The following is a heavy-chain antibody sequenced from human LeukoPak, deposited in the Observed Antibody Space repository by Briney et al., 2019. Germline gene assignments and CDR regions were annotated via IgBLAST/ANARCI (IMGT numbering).Heavy chain of an antibody. CDR3: GKDKGGYSGSCDGYFDY. D-gene: IGHD1-26*01. J-gene: IGHJ4*02. V-gene: IGHV3-9*01. CDR2: ISWNSGSI. CDR1: GFTFDDYA. Sequence: PGRSLRLSCAASGFTFDDYAMHWVRQAPGKGLEWVSGISWNSGSIGYADSVKGRFTISRDNAKNSLYLQMNSLRAEDTALYYCGKDKGGYSGSCDGYFDYWGQGTLVTVSS.